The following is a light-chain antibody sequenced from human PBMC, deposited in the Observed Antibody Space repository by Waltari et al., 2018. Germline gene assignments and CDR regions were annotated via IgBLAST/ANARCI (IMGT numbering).Light chain of an antibody. CDR2: DAS. CDR3: QQLKSFPYT. V-gene: IGKV1-9*01. CDR1: QGISSY. Sequence: DIQLTQSPSFLSASVGDRVTITCRASQGISSYLAWYQQKPGKAPHILVDDASALQSGVPSRFSGSGSGTEFTLTISSLQPEDFATYYCQQLKSFPYTFGQGTKLEIK. J-gene: IGKJ2*01.